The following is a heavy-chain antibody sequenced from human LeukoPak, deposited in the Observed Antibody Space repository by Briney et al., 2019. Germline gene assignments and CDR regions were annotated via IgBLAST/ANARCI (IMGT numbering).Heavy chain of an antibody. J-gene: IGHJ4*02. D-gene: IGHD3-3*01. V-gene: IGHV1-69*13. Sequence: ASVKVSCKASGGTFSSYAISWVRQAPGQGLEWMGGIIPIFGTANYAQKFQGRVTITADESTSTAYMELSSLRSEDTAAYYCAGAQRFLEWYYLYWGQGTLVTVSS. CDR3: AGAQRFLEWYYLY. CDR1: GGTFSSYA. CDR2: IIPIFGTA.